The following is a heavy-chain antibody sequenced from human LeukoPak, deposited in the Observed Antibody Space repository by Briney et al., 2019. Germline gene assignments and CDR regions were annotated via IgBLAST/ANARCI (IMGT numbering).Heavy chain of an antibody. CDR1: GYTFTSYY. J-gene: IGHJ5*02. D-gene: IGHD1-26*01. CDR3: ARDNSVGDNAWWFDP. Sequence: ASVKVSRKASGYTFTSYYMHWVRQAPGQGLEWMGLINPTGGSTGYAQKFQGRVTMTRDMSTSTDYMELSSLRSEDTAIYYCARDNSVGDNAWWFDPWGQGTLVTVSS. V-gene: IGHV1-46*01. CDR2: INPTGGST.